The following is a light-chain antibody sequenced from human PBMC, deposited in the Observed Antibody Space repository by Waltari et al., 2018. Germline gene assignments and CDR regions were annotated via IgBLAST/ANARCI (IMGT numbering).Light chain of an antibody. Sequence: AIRITQSPSSLSASTGDRVTITCRASQGISSYLAWYQQKPGKVPKLLIYAASTLPSGVPSSFSGSGSGTDFILTISCLQSEDFATYYCHQYYNYPPITFGQGTQLEIK. CDR3: HQYYNYPPIT. CDR1: QGISSY. CDR2: AAS. V-gene: IGKV1-8*01. J-gene: IGKJ5*01.